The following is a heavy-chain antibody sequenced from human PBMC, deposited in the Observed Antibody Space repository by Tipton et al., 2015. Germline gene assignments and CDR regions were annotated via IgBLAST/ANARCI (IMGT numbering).Heavy chain of an antibody. CDR3: ARGGNNWFDP. D-gene: IGHD2-15*01. CDR1: GFTFSSYK. CDR2: IHHSGTA. Sequence: LRLSCAASGFTFSSYKMNWVRQHPGKGLEWIGHIHHSGTAHYNPSLESRVTISVDTSMSQFSLKLRSVSDADTAVYYCARGGNNWFDPWGQGTLVTVSS. V-gene: IGHV4-34*09. J-gene: IGHJ5*02.